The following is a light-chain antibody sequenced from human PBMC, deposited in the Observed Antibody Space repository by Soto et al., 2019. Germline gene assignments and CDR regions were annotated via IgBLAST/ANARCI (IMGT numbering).Light chain of an antibody. Sequence: IELTQSPSSLSSSVGDRVTLTCRASESISRWLAWYKQKPGKAPKLLSYKASSLESGVPSRFSGSGSGTEFTLTINSLQADDFETYYCQQHNSFSITFGQGTRLEIK. J-gene: IGKJ5*01. V-gene: IGKV1-5*03. CDR2: KAS. CDR3: QQHNSFSIT. CDR1: ESISRW.